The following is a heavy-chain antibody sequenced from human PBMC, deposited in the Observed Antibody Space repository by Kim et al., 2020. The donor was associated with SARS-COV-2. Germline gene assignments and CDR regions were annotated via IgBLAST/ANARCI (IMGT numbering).Heavy chain of an antibody. D-gene: IGHD2-8*01. J-gene: IGHJ5*02. CDR3: ERDDLMGKPGQFDP. Sequence: GGSLRLSCAASGFIFSNFGMHWVHQAPGERPEWVAVIWCDGNNKFYADSVKGRFTISRDNAKNTLTLQMNSLRVDDTAVYYCERDDLMGKPGQFDPWGQGNLVIVSS. CDR2: IWCDGNNK. CDR1: GFIFSNFG. V-gene: IGHV3-33*01.